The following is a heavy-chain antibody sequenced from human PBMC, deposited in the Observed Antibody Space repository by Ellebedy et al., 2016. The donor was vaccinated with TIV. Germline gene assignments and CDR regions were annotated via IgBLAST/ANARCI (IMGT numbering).Heavy chain of an antibody. CDR3: AKGSSSGFNYDRVGFEY. J-gene: IGHJ4*02. CDR1: GFTFSSFA. Sequence: GESLKISCAASGFTFSSFATHWVRQAPGKGLEWLSVISADGSSAYHADSVKGRFTLTRDNSKKTLYLQMNRLRTEDTAVYYCAKGSSSGFNYDRVGFEYWGQGTLVTVSS. D-gene: IGHD3-22*01. CDR2: ISADGSSA. V-gene: IGHV3-23*01.